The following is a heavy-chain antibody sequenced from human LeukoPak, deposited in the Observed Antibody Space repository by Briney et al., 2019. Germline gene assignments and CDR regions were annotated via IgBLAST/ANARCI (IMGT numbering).Heavy chain of an antibody. J-gene: IGHJ1*01. V-gene: IGHV3-74*01. Sequence: PGGSLRLSCAASGFSFSGYWMHWVRQPPGKGLVWVSRINTDGSTTNYAVSVKGRFTVSRDNAKNTLYLQMNSLRVEDTAVYYCTSWGDTTAEYFQRWGQGTLVTVSS. CDR1: GFSFSGYW. D-gene: IGHD2-21*02. CDR2: INTDGSTT. CDR3: TSWGDTTAEYFQR.